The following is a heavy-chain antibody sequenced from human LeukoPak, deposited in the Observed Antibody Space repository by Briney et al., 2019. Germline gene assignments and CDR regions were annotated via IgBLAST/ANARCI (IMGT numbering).Heavy chain of an antibody. Sequence: GASVKASCKASGYTFTSYYMHWVRQAPGQGLEWMGIINPSGGSTSYAQKFQGRVTVTSDTSAATAYVELNSLTSEDTAVYYCARERWHCRVNCYSVYYYALDVWGQGTTVTVSS. CDR1: GYTFTSYY. CDR3: ARERWHCRVNCYSVYYYALDV. D-gene: IGHD2-15*01. CDR2: INPSGGST. V-gene: IGHV1-46*01. J-gene: IGHJ6*02.